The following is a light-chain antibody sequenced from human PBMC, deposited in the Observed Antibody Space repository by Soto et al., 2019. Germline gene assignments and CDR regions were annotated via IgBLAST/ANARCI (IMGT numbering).Light chain of an antibody. CDR1: SSDVGGHNY. Sequence: QSALTQPASVSGSPGQSITFSCTGTSSDVGGHNYVSWYQQHPGKAPKLIIYEVSKRPSGVSNRLSGSKSGNTASLSISGLQAEDEADYYCASYTSSPTLVFGTGTKVTVL. CDR3: ASYTSSPTLV. V-gene: IGLV2-14*01. J-gene: IGLJ1*01. CDR2: EVS.